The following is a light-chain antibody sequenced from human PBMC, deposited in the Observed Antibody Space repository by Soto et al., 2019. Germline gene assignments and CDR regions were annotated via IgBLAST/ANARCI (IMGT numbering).Light chain of an antibody. CDR1: SSGVGGYNY. Sequence: QSVLTQPASVSGSPGQSITISCTGTSSGVGGYNYVSWYQRHPGKAPKLMIYEVSNRPSGVSNRFSGSKSGNTASLTISGLQAEDEADYYCSSYTSSSTPYVFGTGTKVTVL. J-gene: IGLJ1*01. V-gene: IGLV2-14*01. CDR3: SSYTSSSTPYV. CDR2: EVS.